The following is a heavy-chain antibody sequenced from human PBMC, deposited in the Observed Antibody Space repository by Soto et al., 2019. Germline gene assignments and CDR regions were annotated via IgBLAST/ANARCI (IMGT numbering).Heavy chain of an antibody. Sequence: EVQLVQSGAEVKKPGESLRISCKGSGYSFTSYWISWVRQMPGKGLEWMGRIDPSDSYTNYSPSFQGHVTISADKSISTAYPQWSSLTPSDTAMYYCARLAMATRRGYYGMDVWGQGTTVTVSS. CDR1: GYSFTSYW. CDR2: IDPSDSYT. D-gene: IGHD5-12*01. CDR3: ARLAMATRRGYYGMDV. V-gene: IGHV5-10-1*01. J-gene: IGHJ6*02.